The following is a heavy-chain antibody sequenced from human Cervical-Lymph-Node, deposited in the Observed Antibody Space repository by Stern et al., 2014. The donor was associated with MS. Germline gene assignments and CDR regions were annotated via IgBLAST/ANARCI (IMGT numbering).Heavy chain of an antibody. Sequence: VQLVESGGGVIQPGGSLRLSCTASGFTVSRDYMTWVRQAPGKGLEWVSLITNVGSTFYTDSVKGRITISRDDSKNTVYLHMTSLRAEDTAMYYCARDTSSPERSDWWGQGTLVTVSS. V-gene: IGHV3-53*01. J-gene: IGHJ4*02. CDR3: ARDTSSPERSDW. D-gene: IGHD1-1*01. CDR2: ITNVGST. CDR1: GFTVSRDY.